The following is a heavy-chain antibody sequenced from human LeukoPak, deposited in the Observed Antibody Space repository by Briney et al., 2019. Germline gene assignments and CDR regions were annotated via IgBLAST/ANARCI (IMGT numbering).Heavy chain of an antibody. CDR2: INHSGST. V-gene: IGHV4-34*01. D-gene: IGHD6-13*01. J-gene: IGHJ4*02. CDR1: GGSFSGYY. Sequence: SSETLSLTCAVYGGSFSGYYWSWIRQPPGEGLGWIGEINHSGSTNYNPSLKSRVTISVDTSKNQFSLKLSSVTGADTAVYYCAREKIAAAGPRGYFDYWGQGTLVTVSS. CDR3: AREKIAAAGPRGYFDY.